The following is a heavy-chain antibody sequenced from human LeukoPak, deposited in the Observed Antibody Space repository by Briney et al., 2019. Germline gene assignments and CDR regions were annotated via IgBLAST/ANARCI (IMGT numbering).Heavy chain of an antibody. D-gene: IGHD6-19*01. V-gene: IGHV3-48*01. CDR2: ISSSSSTT. CDR3: ARGSGAVAGRFLDFDY. Sequence: GGSLRLSCAASGFTFSSYSMNWVRQAPGKGLEWVSYISSSSSTTYYADSVKGRFTISRDNAKNSLYLQMNSLRAEDTAVYYCARGSGAVAGRFLDFDYWGQGTLVTVSS. J-gene: IGHJ4*02. CDR1: GFTFSSYS.